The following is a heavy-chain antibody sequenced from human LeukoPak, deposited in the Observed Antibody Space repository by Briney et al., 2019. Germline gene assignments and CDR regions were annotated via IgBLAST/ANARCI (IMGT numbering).Heavy chain of an antibody. CDR3: AKSWFTNDAFDI. CDR1: GYSINNNNYY. J-gene: IGHJ3*02. CDR2: IYYTGTA. Sequence: PSETLSLTCTVSGYSINNNNYYWGWIRQPPGKGLEWIGSIYYTGTAYYNPSLKSRVTISVDTSKNQFSLKLSSVTAADTAVYYCAKSWFTNDAFDIWGQGTMVTVSS. D-gene: IGHD6-13*01. V-gene: IGHV4-39*07.